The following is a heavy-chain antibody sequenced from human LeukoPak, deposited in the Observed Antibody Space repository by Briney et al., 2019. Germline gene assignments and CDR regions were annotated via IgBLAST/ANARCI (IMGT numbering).Heavy chain of an antibody. J-gene: IGHJ4*02. V-gene: IGHV3-7*05. CDR1: GLTFSSSW. CDR3: ARDRGCNY. Sequence: PGGPLRLSCAASGLTFSSSWMSWVRQAPGKGLEWVANINQDGGEKYYVDSVKGRCTISRDNAKNALYLQMDSLRAEDTAVYYCARDRGCNYWGQGTLVTVSS. CDR2: INQDGGEK.